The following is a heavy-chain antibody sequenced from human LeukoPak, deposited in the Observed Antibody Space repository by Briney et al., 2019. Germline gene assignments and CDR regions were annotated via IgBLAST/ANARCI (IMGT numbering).Heavy chain of an antibody. CDR2: IKQDGIEK. J-gene: IGHJ1*01. V-gene: IGHV3-7*01. CDR3: ARGSSGYYCDHLQT. Sequence: GGSLRLSCAASGFTFSNHWMTWIRQAPGKGLEWVANIKQDGIEKYYADSVEGRFTVSRDNTKKTLFLQMHTLRAEDTAVYYCARGSSGYYCDHLQTWGQGSLVTVSS. D-gene: IGHD3-22*01. CDR1: GFTFSNHW.